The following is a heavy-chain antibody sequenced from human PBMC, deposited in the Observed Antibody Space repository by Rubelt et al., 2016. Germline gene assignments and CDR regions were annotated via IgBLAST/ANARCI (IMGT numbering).Heavy chain of an antibody. D-gene: IGHD1-26*01. CDR2: VSYSGST. V-gene: IGHV4-39*07. J-gene: IGHJ4*02. CDR1: GGSISSSCYY. CDR3: ARDRELLGY. Sequence: QLQLQESGPGLVKPSETLSLTCTVSGGSISSSCYYWGWIRQPPGKGLEWLGGVSYSGSTYYNPSLECRVTMLVDTSKSQFSLKLSSVMAADTSVYYCARDRELLGYWGQGTLVTVSS.